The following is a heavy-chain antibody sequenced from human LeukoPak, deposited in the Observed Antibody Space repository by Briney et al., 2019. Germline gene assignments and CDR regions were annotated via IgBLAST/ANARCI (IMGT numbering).Heavy chain of an antibody. V-gene: IGHV4-34*01. Sequence: SETLSLTCTVSGGSIRSYYWSWIRQPPGKGLEWIGEINHSGSTNYNPSLKSRVTISVDTSKNQFSLKLSSVTAADTAVYYCARGRKNDYWGQGTLVTVSS. J-gene: IGHJ4*02. CDR2: INHSGST. CDR1: GGSIRSYY. CDR3: ARGRKNDY.